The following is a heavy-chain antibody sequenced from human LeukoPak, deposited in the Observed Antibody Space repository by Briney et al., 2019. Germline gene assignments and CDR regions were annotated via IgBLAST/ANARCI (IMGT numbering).Heavy chain of an antibody. Sequence: NPSETLSLTCTVSGGSISSSSYYWGWIRQPPGKGLEWIGNIYYSGSTYYNPSLKSRVTISVDTSKNQFSLKLSSVTAADTAVYYCARVVFTGTHFDYWGQGTLVTVSS. CDR2: IYYSGST. J-gene: IGHJ4*02. CDR3: ARVVFTGTHFDY. V-gene: IGHV4-39*07. CDR1: GGSISSSSYY. D-gene: IGHD3-10*02.